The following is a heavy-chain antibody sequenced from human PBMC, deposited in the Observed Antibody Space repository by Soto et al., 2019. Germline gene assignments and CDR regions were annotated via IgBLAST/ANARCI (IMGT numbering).Heavy chain of an antibody. V-gene: IGHV3-23*01. CDR3: AKAQGGSYFDY. D-gene: IGHD2-15*01. Sequence: QAGGSLRLSCAASGFTFSSNAMSWVRQAPGKGLEWVSGISSSGGSTYYADSVKGRFTISRDNSKNMLYLQMNNLRAEDTAVYYCAKAQGGSYFDYWGQGTLVTSPQ. CDR1: GFTFSSNA. CDR2: ISSSGGST. J-gene: IGHJ4*02.